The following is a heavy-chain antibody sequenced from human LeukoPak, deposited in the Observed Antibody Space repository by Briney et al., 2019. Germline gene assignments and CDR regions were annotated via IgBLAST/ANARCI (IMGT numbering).Heavy chain of an antibody. D-gene: IGHD6-6*01. Sequence: SVKVSCKASGGTFSSYAISWVRQAPGQGLEWMGGIIPIFGTANYAQKFQGRDTITADKSTSTAYMELSSLRSEDTAVYYCARGLGRPGPPDYWGQGTLVTVSS. CDR2: IIPIFGTA. V-gene: IGHV1-69*06. J-gene: IGHJ4*02. CDR3: ARGLGRPGPPDY. CDR1: GGTFSSYA.